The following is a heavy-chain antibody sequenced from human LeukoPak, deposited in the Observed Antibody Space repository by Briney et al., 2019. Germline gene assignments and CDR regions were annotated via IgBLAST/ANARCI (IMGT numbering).Heavy chain of an antibody. Sequence: KPSETLSLTCTVSGGSISSYYWSWIQQPPGKGLEWIGYIYYSGSTNYNPSLKSRVTISVDTSKNQSSLKLSSVTAADTAVYYCARGMYYYDSSGYYGPAYYFDYWGQGTLVTVSS. J-gene: IGHJ4*02. CDR2: IYYSGST. CDR3: ARGMYYYDSSGYYGPAYYFDY. D-gene: IGHD3-22*01. V-gene: IGHV4-59*01. CDR1: GGSISSYY.